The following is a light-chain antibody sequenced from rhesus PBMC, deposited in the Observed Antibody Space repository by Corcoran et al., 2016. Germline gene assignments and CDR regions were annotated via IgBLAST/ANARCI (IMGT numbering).Light chain of an antibody. CDR2: TGA. CDR3: QQYDDLPYS. CDR1: QGISSW. V-gene: IGKV1-19*01. Sequence: DIQMTQSPSSLSASVGDKVTITFHSSQGISSWLAWYQQKPGKAPKSLIYTGASLHSGVPSRLSGSGSGTDFTLTNRGLQPDDFATYYCQQYDDLPYSFGQGTKVEIK. J-gene: IGKJ2*01.